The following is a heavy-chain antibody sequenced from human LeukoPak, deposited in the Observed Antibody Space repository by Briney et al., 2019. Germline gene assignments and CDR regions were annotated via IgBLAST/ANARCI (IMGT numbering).Heavy chain of an antibody. D-gene: IGHD3-10*01. CDR3: TGNYYGSGSYADFDY. CDR2: INSGGTPI. J-gene: IGHJ4*02. Sequence: PGGSLRLSCAASGFTFSSYSMNWVRQAPGKGLEWISYINSGGTPIYYADSVKGRFTMSRDNAKNSLYLQMNSLRAEDTAVYYCTGNYYGSGSYADFDYWGQGTLVTVSS. CDR1: GFTFSSYS. V-gene: IGHV3-48*04.